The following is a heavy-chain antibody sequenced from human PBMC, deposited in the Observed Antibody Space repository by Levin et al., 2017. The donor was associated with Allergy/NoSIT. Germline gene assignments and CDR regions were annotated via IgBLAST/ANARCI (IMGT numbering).Heavy chain of an antibody. CDR2: IGSRSTYI. Sequence: GGSLRLSCAASGFTFSSYSMNWVRQVPGKGLEWVSSIGSRSTYIYYADSVEGRFTISRDNAENSLYLQMNSLRAEDTAVYYCARDFDIVEQQLEGTDAFDLWGQGTMVTVSS. D-gene: IGHD5-12*01. CDR3: ARDFDIVEQQLEGTDAFDL. CDR1: GFTFSSYS. V-gene: IGHV3-21*01. J-gene: IGHJ3*01.